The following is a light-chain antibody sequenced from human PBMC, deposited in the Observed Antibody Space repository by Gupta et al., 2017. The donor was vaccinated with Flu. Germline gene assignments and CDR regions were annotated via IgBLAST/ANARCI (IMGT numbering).Light chain of an antibody. Sequence: PSSLSTSVGDRVTLTCRASQSISTYVNWYQQKPGEAPKLLLFATSNLQSGVPSRFSGRRSGTEFTLTINSLQPEDAATYYCQQTYSSPRTFGQGTKVEIK. J-gene: IGKJ1*01. CDR2: ATS. CDR1: QSISTY. CDR3: QQTYSSPRT. V-gene: IGKV1-39*01.